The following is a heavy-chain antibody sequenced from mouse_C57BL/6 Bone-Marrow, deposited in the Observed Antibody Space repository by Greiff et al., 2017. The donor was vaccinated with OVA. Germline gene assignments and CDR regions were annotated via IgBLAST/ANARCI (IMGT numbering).Heavy chain of an antibody. D-gene: IGHD2-3*01. CDR1: GFTFTDYY. CDR3: ARSPYDGYLYYFDD. J-gene: IGHJ2*01. V-gene: IGHV7-3*01. CDR2: IRNKANGYTT. Sequence: DVQLQESGGGLVQPGGSLSLSCAASGFTFTDYYMSWVRQPPGKALEWLGFIRNKANGYTTEYSASVKGRFTISRDNSQSILYLQMNALRAEDSATYSCARSPYDGYLYYFDDWGQGTTLTVSS.